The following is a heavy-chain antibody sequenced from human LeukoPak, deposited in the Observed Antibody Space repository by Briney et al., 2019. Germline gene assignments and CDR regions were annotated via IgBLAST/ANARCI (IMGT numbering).Heavy chain of an antibody. D-gene: IGHD4-17*01. CDR3: AKGVTVTTSTSPFEY. CDR1: GLTFSTCA. V-gene: IGHV3-30*18. J-gene: IGHJ4*02. CDR2: ISYDGNIK. Sequence: GGSLRLSCAASGLTFSTCAMSWVRQAPGKGLEWVAVISYDGNIKYYADSVKGRFTLSRDNSRNTLYLQMTSLRDDDTAVYYCAKGVTVTTSTSPFEYWGQGTLVTVSS.